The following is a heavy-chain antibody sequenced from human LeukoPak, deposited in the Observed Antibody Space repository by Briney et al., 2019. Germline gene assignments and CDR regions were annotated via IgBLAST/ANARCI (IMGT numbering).Heavy chain of an antibody. J-gene: IGHJ5*02. V-gene: IGHV4-59*01. CDR1: GGSINNYY. Sequence: PSETLSLTCTVSGGSINNYYWSWIRQSPGKGLEWIGDIYYSGSTKYNPSLKSRVTISLDTSKNQFSLKLSSVTAADTAVYYCARGGISNWFDPWGQGTLVTVSS. CDR3: ARGGISNWFDP. D-gene: IGHD3-16*01. CDR2: IYYSGST.